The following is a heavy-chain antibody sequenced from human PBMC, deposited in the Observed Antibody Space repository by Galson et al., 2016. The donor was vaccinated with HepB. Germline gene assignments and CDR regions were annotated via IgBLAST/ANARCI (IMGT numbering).Heavy chain of an antibody. CDR1: GYMFKIYG. Sequence: SVKVSCKGFGYMFKIYGISWVRQAPGQGPEWLGWISGQKINTNDGQKIQGRVTMTTDIATNTAYLELRNLRSDDTAVYYCARDGVARQSLGPWGASSFNYFGMAVWGTGTTITVSS. CDR2: ISGQKINT. J-gene: IGHJ6*04. CDR3: ARDGVARQSLGPWGASSFNYFGMAV. D-gene: IGHD6-6*01. V-gene: IGHV1-18*01.